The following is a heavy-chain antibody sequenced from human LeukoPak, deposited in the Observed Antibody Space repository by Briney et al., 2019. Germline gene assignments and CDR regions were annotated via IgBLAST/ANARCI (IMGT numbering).Heavy chain of an antibody. CDR2: INPNSGGT. CDR3: EYYDILTGLSY. Sequence: ASVKVSCKVSGYTLTELSMHWVRQAPGQGLEWMGRINPNSGGTNYAQKFQGRVTMTRDTSISTAYMELSRLRSDDTAVYYCEYYDILTGLSYWGQGTLVTVSS. CDR1: GYTLTELS. J-gene: IGHJ4*02. D-gene: IGHD3-9*01. V-gene: IGHV1-2*06.